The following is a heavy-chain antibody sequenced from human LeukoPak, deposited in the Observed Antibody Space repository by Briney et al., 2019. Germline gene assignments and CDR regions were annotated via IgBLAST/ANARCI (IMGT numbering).Heavy chain of an antibody. CDR1: GDSISSANYY. J-gene: IGHJ4*02. D-gene: IGHD2-2*01. CDR3: ARDSCSYTSCRKKFDN. CDR2: IYFSGST. Sequence: SETLSLTCTVSGDSISSANYYWGWVRQPPGKGLEWIGSIYFSGSTYYNPSLKSRVTISVETSKVQFSLKLSSVTAADTAVYYCARDSCSYTSCRKKFDNWGQGTLVTVSS. V-gene: IGHV4-39*07.